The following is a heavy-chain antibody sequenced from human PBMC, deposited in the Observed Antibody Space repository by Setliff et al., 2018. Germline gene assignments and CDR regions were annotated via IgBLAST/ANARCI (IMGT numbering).Heavy chain of an antibody. D-gene: IGHD6-13*01. CDR1: GASITTYF. Sequence: PSETLSLTCSVSGASITTYFWHWIRQPPGKGLEWIGFIDNRGTTNYNPALKSRVTISTDASRNHFALTLTSMTAADTAVYYCARDPLAASGTIYYGLDVCGQGTTVTVSS. CDR3: ARDPLAASGTIYYGLDV. V-gene: IGHV4-59*01. J-gene: IGHJ6*02. CDR2: IDNRGTT.